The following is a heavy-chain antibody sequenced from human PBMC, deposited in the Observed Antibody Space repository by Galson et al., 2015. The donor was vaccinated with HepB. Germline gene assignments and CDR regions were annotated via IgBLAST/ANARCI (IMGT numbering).Heavy chain of an antibody. Sequence: SVKVSCKASGSVFTNSSITWVRQAPGQGLEWMGRIMPIFGVRDYAQQFRGRVVITADESTTTTYMELSSLRSDDTAVYYCAREALSGSLPPTSDHWGQGTLVTVSS. CDR1: GSVFTNSS. J-gene: IGHJ4*02. CDR2: IMPIFGVR. D-gene: IGHD3-3*01. CDR3: AREALSGSLPPTSDH. V-gene: IGHV1-69*13.